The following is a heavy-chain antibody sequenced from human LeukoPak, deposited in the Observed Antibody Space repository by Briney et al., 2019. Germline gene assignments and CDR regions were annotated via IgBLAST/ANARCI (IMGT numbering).Heavy chain of an antibody. J-gene: IGHJ4*02. V-gene: IGHV3-48*02. CDR1: GFTFSSYN. Sequence: PGGSLRLSCAASGFTFSSYNMNWVRQAPGKGLEWVSDISSSGSTIYFADSVKGRFTISRGNAKNSLYLQMNSLRDEDTAVYYCARLEYYYVSGNYYKLFDYWGQGTLVTVCS. CDR2: ISSSGSTI. CDR3: ARLEYYYVSGNYYKLFDY. D-gene: IGHD3-10*01.